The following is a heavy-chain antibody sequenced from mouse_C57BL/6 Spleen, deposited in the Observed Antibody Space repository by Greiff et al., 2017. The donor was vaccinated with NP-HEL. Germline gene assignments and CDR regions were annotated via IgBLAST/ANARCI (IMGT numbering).Heavy chain of an antibody. V-gene: IGHV1-61*01. D-gene: IGHD4-1*01. CDR3: ARVGGLGRGFAF. CDR2: IYPSDSET. Sequence: VQLQQPGAELVRPGSSVKLSCKASGYTFTSYWMDWVKQRPGQGLEWIGNIYPSDSETHYNQKFKDKATLTVDKSSSTAYMQLSSLTSEDSAVYYCARVGGLGRGFAFWGQGTLVTVSA. CDR1: GYTFTSYW. J-gene: IGHJ3*01.